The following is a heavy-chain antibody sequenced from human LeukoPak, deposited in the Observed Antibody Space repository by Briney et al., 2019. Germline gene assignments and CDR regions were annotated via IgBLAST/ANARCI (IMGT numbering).Heavy chain of an antibody. CDR2: IYYSGST. J-gene: IGHJ6*03. CDR3: AGGGRANCSGGSCYSFGLVYYYYYYMDV. CDR1: GGSISSSSYY. V-gene: IGHV4-39*01. D-gene: IGHD2-15*01. Sequence: SETLSLTCTVSGGSISSSSYYWGWIRQPPGKGLEWIGSIYYSGSTYYNPSLKSRVTISVDTSKNQFSLKLSSVTAADTAVYYCAGGGRANCSGGSCYSFGLVYYYYYYMDVWGKGTTVTVSS.